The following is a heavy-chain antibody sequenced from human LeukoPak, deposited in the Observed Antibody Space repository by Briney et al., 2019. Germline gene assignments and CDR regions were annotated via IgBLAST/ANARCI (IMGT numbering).Heavy chain of an antibody. CDR3: ARRGVYSHNWFDP. Sequence: PSETLSLTCTVSGGSISGYHWSWIRQPPGKGLEWIGHIYYTGSTNYNPSFKSRLIMSVDTSKNQYSLKLSSVTAADRAVYYCARRGVYSHNWFDPWGQGTLVTVSS. CDR2: IYYTGST. D-gene: IGHD5-18*01. V-gene: IGHV4-59*08. CDR1: GGSISGYH. J-gene: IGHJ5*02.